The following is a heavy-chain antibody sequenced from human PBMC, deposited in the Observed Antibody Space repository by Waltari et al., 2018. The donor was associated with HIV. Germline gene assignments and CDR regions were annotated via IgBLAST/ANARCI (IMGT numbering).Heavy chain of an antibody. V-gene: IGHV3-33*01. Sequence: QVQLVESGGGVVQPGRSLRLSCAASGFTFSSYGVHWVRQAPGKGLEWVAVIWYDGSNKYYADSVKGRFTISRDNSKNTLYLQMNSLRAEDTAVYYCARDREQYYGSGSYYDYWGQGTLVTVSS. J-gene: IGHJ4*02. CDR3: ARDREQYYGSGSYYDY. D-gene: IGHD3-10*01. CDR2: IWYDGSNK. CDR1: GFTFSSYG.